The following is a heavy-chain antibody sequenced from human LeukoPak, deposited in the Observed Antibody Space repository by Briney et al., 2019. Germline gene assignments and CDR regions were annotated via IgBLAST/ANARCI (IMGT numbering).Heavy chain of an antibody. CDR2: IKQDGSEK. CDR1: GFTFSSYW. J-gene: IGHJ4*02. CDR3: ARGIYYYGSGSRGYYFDY. D-gene: IGHD3-10*01. Sequence: GGSLRLSCAASGFTFSSYWMSWVRQAPGKGLEWVANIKQDGSEKYYVDSVKGRFTISRDNAKNSLYLQMNSLRAEDTAVYYCARGIYYYGSGSRGYYFDYWGQGTLVTVSS. V-gene: IGHV3-7*03.